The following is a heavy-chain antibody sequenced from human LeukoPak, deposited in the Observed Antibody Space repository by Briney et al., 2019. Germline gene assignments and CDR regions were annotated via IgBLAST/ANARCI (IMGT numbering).Heavy chain of an antibody. CDR3: ARGRWYPHYFDY. J-gene: IGHJ4*02. Sequence: SETLSLTCAVYGGSFSGYYWSWIRQPPGKGLEWIGEINHSGSTNYNPSLKSRVTISLDTSKNQFSLKLSSVTAADTAVYYCARGRWYPHYFDYWRRGTVVSVS. D-gene: IGHD2-15*01. CDR1: GGSFSGYY. V-gene: IGHV4-34*01. CDR2: INHSGST.